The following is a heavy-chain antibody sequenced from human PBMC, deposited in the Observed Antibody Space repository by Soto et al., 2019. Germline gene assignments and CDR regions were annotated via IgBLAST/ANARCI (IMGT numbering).Heavy chain of an antibody. CDR2: IKQDGSEK. J-gene: IGHJ5*02. CDR3: AREFPRQLDIFPNWFDP. CDR1: GFTFSSYW. Sequence: PGGSLRLSCAASGFTFSSYWMSWVRQAPGKGLEWVANIKQDGSEKYYVDSVKGRFTISRDNAKNSLYLQMNSLRAEDTAVYYCAREFPRQLDIFPNWFDPWGQGTLVTVSS. D-gene: IGHD3-9*01. V-gene: IGHV3-7*01.